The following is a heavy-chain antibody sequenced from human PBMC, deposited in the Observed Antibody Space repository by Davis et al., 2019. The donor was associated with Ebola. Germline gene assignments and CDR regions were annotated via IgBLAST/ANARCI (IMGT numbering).Heavy chain of an antibody. CDR3: ARPISSSSGWYYAFDI. Sequence: PGGSLRLSCAASGFTFSSYEMNWVRQAPGKGLEWVSYISSSGSTIYYADSVKGRFTISRDNAKNSLYLQMNSLRAEDMAVYYCARPISSSSGWYYAFDIWGQGTMVTVSS. V-gene: IGHV3-48*03. CDR2: ISSSGSTI. J-gene: IGHJ3*02. CDR1: GFTFSSYE. D-gene: IGHD6-19*01.